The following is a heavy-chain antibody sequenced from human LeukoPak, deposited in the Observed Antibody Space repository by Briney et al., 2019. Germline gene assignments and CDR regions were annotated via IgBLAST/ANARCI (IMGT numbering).Heavy chain of an antibody. J-gene: IGHJ4*02. Sequence: LETLSLTCAVYGGSFSGYYWSWIRQPPGKGLEWIGEINHSGSTNYNPSLKSRVTISVDTSKNQFSLKLSSVTAADTAVYYCARGRNCTNGVCYSSRGRFDYWGQGTLVTVSS. CDR2: INHSGST. V-gene: IGHV4-34*01. CDR1: GGSFSGYY. D-gene: IGHD2-8*01. CDR3: ARGRNCTNGVCYSSRGRFDY.